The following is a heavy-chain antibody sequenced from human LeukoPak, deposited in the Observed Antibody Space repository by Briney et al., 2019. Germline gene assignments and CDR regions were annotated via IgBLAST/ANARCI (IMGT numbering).Heavy chain of an antibody. J-gene: IGHJ3*02. CDR1: GFTFSSYA. CDR2: ITSYNTI. V-gene: IGHV3-69-1*01. D-gene: IGHD1-26*01. CDR3: ARERGPHRWELHI. Sequence: PGGSLRLSCAASGFTFSSYAMSWVRQAPGKGLEWVSTITSYNTIYYADSVKGRFTISRDNAENSLYLQMNSLRVEDTAVYYCARERGPHRWELHIWGQGTMVTVSS.